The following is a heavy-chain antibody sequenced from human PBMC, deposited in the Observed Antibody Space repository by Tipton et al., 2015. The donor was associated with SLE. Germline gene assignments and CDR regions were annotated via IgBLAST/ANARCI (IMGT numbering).Heavy chain of an antibody. CDR3: ARDLYSSDWKYYGMDV. Sequence: TLSLTCTVSDDSISSGRYYWSWIRQPAGKGLEWIGHISTSGSTNYNPSLKSRVTISVDMFKNQFSLKLSSVTAADTAMYYCARDLYSSDWKYYGMDVWGQGTTVTVSS. CDR2: ISTSGST. J-gene: IGHJ6*02. V-gene: IGHV4-61*09. CDR1: DDSISSGRYY. D-gene: IGHD6-19*01.